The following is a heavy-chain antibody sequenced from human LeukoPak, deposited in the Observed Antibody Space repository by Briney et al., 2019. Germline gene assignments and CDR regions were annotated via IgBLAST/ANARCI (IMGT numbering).Heavy chain of an antibody. J-gene: IGHJ6*03. CDR3: ARDGAAAGPYYYFMDV. V-gene: IGHV4-38-2*02. D-gene: IGHD6-13*01. CDR2: IYGSGST. Sequence: SETLSLTCNVSGYSISSGYYWGWIRRPPGKGLEWIGSIYGSGSTYHNPSLKSRVTISVDTSKNQFSLKLSSVTAADTAVYYCARDGAAAGPYYYFMDVWGKGTTVTVSS. CDR1: GYSISSGYY.